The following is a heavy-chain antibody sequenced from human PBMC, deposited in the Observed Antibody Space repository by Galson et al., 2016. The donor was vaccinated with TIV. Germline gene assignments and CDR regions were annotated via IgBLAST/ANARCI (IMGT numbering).Heavy chain of an antibody. V-gene: IGHV1-3*01. CDR1: GYTFTSHT. Sequence: SCKASGYTFTSHTMHWVRQAPGQRLEWMGWINVGNGNTKYVQKFKGRVTITSDTSARIAYMELSTLTSEDTAVYYCARDRLGAKRAFDIWGQGTLVTVSS. CDR2: INVGNGNT. J-gene: IGHJ3*02. D-gene: IGHD3-16*01. CDR3: ARDRLGAKRAFDI.